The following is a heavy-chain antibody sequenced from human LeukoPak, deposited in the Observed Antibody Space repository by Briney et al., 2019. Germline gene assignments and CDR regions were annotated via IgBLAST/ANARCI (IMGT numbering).Heavy chain of an antibody. V-gene: IGHV4-39*07. CDR1: GGSISTGGYY. J-gene: IGHJ6*03. D-gene: IGHD2-15*01. CDR2: IYYSGSA. CDR3: ARDCPAYCNGGSCYYYYYMDV. Sequence: SETLSLTCTVSGGSISTGGYYWGWIRQPPGKGLEWIGSIYYSGSAYYNPSLKSRVTISVDTSKNHFSLKLSSVTAADTAVYYCARDCPAYCNGGSCYYYYYMDVWGKGTTVTVSS.